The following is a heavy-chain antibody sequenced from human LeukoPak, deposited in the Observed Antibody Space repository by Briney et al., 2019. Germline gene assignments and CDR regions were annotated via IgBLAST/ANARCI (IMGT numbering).Heavy chain of an antibody. CDR1: GGSISSGSYY. V-gene: IGHV4-61*02. CDR3: ARAQRFYDFDF. CDR2: IYTSGST. D-gene: IGHD3-3*01. Sequence: PSETLSLTCTVSGGSISSGSYYWSWIRQPAGKGLEWIGRIYTSGSTNYNPSLKSRVTISVDTSKNQFSLKLSSVTAADTAVYYCARAQRFYDFDFWGQGTLLAVSS. J-gene: IGHJ4*02.